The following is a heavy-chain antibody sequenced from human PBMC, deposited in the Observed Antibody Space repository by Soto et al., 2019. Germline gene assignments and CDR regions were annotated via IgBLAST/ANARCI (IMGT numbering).Heavy chain of an antibody. J-gene: IGHJ4*02. CDR1: GGSFSGYY. V-gene: IGHV4-34*01. Sequence: PLETLSLTCAVYGGSFSGYYWSWIRQPPGKGLEWIGEINHSGSTNYNPSLKSRVTISVDKSKNQFSLKLSSVTAADTAVYYCARGAGEQWLVQYFDYWGQGTLVTVSS. CDR3: ARGAGEQWLVQYFDY. CDR2: INHSGST. D-gene: IGHD6-19*01.